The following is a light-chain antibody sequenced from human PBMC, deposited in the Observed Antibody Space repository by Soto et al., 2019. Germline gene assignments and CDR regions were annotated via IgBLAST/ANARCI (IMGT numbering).Light chain of an antibody. CDR2: GAS. CDR1: QTVSGS. J-gene: IGKJ4*01. V-gene: IGKV3-15*01. CDR3: QQYNNWPPLT. Sequence: PWEIATLSCRASQTVSGSYVAWYQQKPGQAPRLLIYGASTRATGIPARFSGSGSGTEFTLTISSLQSEDFAVYYCQQYNNWPPLTFGGGTKVDIK.